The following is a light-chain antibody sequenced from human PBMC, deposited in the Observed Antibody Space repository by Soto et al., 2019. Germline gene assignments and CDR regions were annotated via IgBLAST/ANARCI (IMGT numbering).Light chain of an antibody. J-gene: IGKJ4*01. Sequence: DIQMTQSPSSVSASVGYRVTITCRASQDISSWVAWYQQKPGKAPKLLISAASSLQSGVPRRFSGSGSGTDFTLIISRLQPEDFATYFCQQGDSFPFTFGGGTKVDIK. CDR1: QDISSW. CDR2: AAS. V-gene: IGKV1-12*01. CDR3: QQGDSFPFT.